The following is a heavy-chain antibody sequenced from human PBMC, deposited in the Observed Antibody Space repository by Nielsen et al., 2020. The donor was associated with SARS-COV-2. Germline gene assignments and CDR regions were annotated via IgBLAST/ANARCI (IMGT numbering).Heavy chain of an antibody. CDR1: GFTFGDAI. Sequence: GGSLRLSCAASGFTFGDAIIHWVRQASGKGLEWVGRIRSKTNNYATSYAASVKGKFIISRDESKNMVYLQMNSLKTDDTAVYYCKHYYDMDVWGQGTTVTVSS. V-gene: IGHV3-73*01. CDR3: KHYYDMDV. CDR2: IRSKTNNYAT. J-gene: IGHJ6*02.